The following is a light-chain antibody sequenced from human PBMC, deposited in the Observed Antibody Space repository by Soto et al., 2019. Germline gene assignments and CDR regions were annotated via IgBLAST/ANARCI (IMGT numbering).Light chain of an antibody. CDR1: QSLLYSNGYNY. J-gene: IGKJ2*01. Sequence: DVVMTQSPLSLPVAPGEPASISCRSSQSLLYSNGYNYLDWYLQKPGQSPQLLIYLGSNRASGVPDRFSGSGSGTDFTLKISRVEAEDVGVYYCMQALQALGTFGQGTKLEIK. CDR3: MQALQALGT. CDR2: LGS. V-gene: IGKV2-28*01.